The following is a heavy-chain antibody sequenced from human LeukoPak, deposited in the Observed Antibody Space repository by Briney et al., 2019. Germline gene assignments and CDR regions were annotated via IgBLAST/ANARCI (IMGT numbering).Heavy chain of an antibody. CDR1: GFTFDDYA. CDR2: ISWNSGSI. J-gene: IGHJ5*02. D-gene: IGHD3-9*01. CDR3: AKGRTYYDILTGFDP. V-gene: IGHV3-9*01. Sequence: GRSLRLSCAASGFTFDDYAMHWVRQAPGKGLEWGSGISWNSGSIVYADSVKGRFTISRDNAKNSLYLQMNSLRAEDTALYYCAKGRTYYDILTGFDPWGQGTLVTVSS.